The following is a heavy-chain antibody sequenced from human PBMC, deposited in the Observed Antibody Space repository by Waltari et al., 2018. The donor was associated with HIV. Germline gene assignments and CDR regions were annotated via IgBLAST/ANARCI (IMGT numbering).Heavy chain of an antibody. CDR2: IDTKTGSP. CDR1: ENAFRGSV. CDR3: AEGYGAFDFDY. D-gene: IGHD2-15*01. J-gene: IGHJ4*02. Sequence: QVPLQQSPSQVKKPWTSVKISCKSSENAFRGSVINWVRQAPGQGLEWIGLIDTKTGSPTYAQVFSGLLILSLDTSVTTSYLQIRALKTNDTATYYCAEGYGAFDFDYWGQGTLITVSP. V-gene: IGHV7-4-1*01.